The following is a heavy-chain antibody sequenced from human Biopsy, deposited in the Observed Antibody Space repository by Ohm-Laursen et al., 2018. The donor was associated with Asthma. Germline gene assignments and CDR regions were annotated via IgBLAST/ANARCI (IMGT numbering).Heavy chain of an antibody. Sequence: SLRLSCTASGFTFSSFGMHWVRQTPAKGLGWVAVISFDGSNKYYADSVKGRFTISRDNSKNTLYLQMTRLSAEDSAVYYCARVDGVVEAATRLGGMDVWGQGTTVTVSS. J-gene: IGHJ6*02. CDR3: ARVDGVVEAATRLGGMDV. CDR1: GFTFSSFG. D-gene: IGHD2-15*01. CDR2: ISFDGSNK. V-gene: IGHV3-30*03.